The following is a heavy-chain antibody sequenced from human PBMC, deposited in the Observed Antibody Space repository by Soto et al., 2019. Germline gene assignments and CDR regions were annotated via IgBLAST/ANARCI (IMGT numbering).Heavy chain of an antibody. CDR3: ARHVVGATDWFDP. CDR1: GGSISSSSYY. Sequence: SETLSLTCTVSGGSISSSSYYWGWIRQPPGKGLEWIGSIYYSGSTYYNPSLKSRVTISVDTSKNRFSLKLSSVTAADTAVYYCARHVVGATDWFDPWGQGTLVTVS. D-gene: IGHD1-26*01. V-gene: IGHV4-39*01. J-gene: IGHJ5*02. CDR2: IYYSGST.